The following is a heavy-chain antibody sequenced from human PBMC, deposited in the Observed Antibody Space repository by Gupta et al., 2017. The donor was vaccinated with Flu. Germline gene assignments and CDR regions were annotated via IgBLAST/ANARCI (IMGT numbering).Heavy chain of an antibody. CDR2: IGGSGGST. Sequence: QAPGKGLEWVSAIGGSGGSTYYADSVRGRFTISRDNSKNTLYLQMNSLRAEDTAVYYWARGMLRVQSYYMDVWGKGTTVTGSS. CDR3: ARGMLRVQSYYMDV. V-gene: IGHV3-23*01. J-gene: IGHJ6*03. D-gene: IGHD3-10*02.